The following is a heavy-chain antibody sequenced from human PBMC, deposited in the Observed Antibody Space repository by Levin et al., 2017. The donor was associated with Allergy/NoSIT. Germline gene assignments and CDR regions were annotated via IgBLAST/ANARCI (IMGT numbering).Heavy chain of an antibody. CDR1: GFTFSSYA. D-gene: IGHD1-26*01. J-gene: IGHJ4*02. CDR2: ISYDGSNK. Sequence: RPGGSLRLSCAASGFTFSSYAMHWVRQAPGKGLEWVAVISYDGSNKYYADSVKGRFTISRDNSKNTLYLQMNSLRAEDTAVYYCARIFFNAWELLSGYYDYWGQGTLVTVSS. V-gene: IGHV3-30-3*01. CDR3: ARIFFNAWELLSGYYDY.